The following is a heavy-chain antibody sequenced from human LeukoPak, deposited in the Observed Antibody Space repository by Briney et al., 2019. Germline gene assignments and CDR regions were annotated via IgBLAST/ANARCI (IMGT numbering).Heavy chain of an antibody. CDR3: ARERGTAYYYDNSGYFDY. Sequence: GSLRLSCAASGFTFDDYGMSWVRQAPGKGLEWVSGINWNGGSTGYGDSVKGRFTISRDNAKSSLYLQMNSLRAEDTALYYCARERGTAYYYDNSGYFDYWGQGTLVTVSS. CDR2: INWNGGST. CDR1: GFTFDDYG. V-gene: IGHV3-20*04. J-gene: IGHJ4*02. D-gene: IGHD3-22*01.